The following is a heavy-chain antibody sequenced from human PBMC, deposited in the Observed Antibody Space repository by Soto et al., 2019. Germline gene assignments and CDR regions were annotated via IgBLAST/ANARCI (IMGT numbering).Heavy chain of an antibody. Sequence: QITLKESGPTLVKPTQTLTLTCTFSGFSLSTYEVGVGWIRQPPGKALEWLALIYWDDDIRYSTSLKSRLTITKDTSKNQVVLTMTNMDPVDTATYYCAHSDTMKSMDVWGQGTTVTVSS. J-gene: IGHJ6*02. CDR2: IYWDDDI. CDR3: AHSDTMKSMDV. CDR1: GFSLSTYEVG. D-gene: IGHD3-22*01. V-gene: IGHV2-5*02.